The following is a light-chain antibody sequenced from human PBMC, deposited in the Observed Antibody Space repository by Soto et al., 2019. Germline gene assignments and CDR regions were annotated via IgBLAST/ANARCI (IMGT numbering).Light chain of an antibody. J-gene: IGKJ1*01. V-gene: IGKV1-5*03. CDR2: KAS. CDR3: QHYNSYSEA. CDR1: QSISSW. Sequence: DIQMTQSPSTLSASIGDRVNITCRASQSISSWLAWYQQKPGKAPKLLIYKASTLKSGVPSRFSGSGSGTEFTLTISSLRPDDFATYYCQHYNSYSEAFGQGTKVDIK.